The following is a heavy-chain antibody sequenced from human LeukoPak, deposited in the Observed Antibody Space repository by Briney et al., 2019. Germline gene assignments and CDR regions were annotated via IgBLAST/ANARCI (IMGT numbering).Heavy chain of an antibody. Sequence: PGGSLRLSCVASGFTFSSYWMHWVRQDPRKGLVWVSRINGDGRNINYADSVRGRFTISRDNAKNTLYLQMNTLRVEDTAVYYCARNFDYSNEYYFDYWGQGTLVTVSS. CDR3: ARNFDYSNEYYFDY. CDR1: GFTFSSYW. J-gene: IGHJ4*02. CDR2: INGDGRNI. D-gene: IGHD4-11*01. V-gene: IGHV3-74*01.